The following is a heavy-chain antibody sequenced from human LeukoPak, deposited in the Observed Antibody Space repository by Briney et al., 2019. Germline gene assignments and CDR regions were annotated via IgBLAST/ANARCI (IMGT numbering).Heavy chain of an antibody. CDR3: ARDPGYGYGYNY. Sequence: SVKVSCKASGGTFSSYAISWVRQAPGQGLEWMGRIIPILGIANYAQKFQGRVTITADKSTSTAYMELSSLRSEDTAVYYCARDPGYGYGYNYWGQGTLVTVSS. V-gene: IGHV1-69*04. D-gene: IGHD5-18*01. CDR2: IIPILGIA. J-gene: IGHJ4*02. CDR1: GGTFSSYA.